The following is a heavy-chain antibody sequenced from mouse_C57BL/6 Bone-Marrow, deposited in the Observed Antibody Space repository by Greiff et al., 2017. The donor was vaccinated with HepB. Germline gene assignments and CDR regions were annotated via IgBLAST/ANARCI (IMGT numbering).Heavy chain of an antibody. D-gene: IGHD2-4*01. CDR3: ARIAQFYYDYDDGFFLAY. CDR2: IWWDDDK. V-gene: IGHV8-8*01. CDR1: GFSLSTFGMG. Sequence: QVTLKECGPGILQPSQTLSLTCSFSGFSLSTFGMGVGWIRQPSGKGLEWLAHIWWDDDKYYNPALKSRLTISKDTSKNQVFLKIANVDTADTATYYCARIAQFYYDYDDGFFLAYWGQGTLVTVSA. J-gene: IGHJ3*01.